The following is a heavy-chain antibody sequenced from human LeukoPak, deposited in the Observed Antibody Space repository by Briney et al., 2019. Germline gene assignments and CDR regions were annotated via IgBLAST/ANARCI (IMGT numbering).Heavy chain of an antibody. J-gene: IGHJ4*02. V-gene: IGHV3-30*04. D-gene: IGHD5-18*01. CDR3: ARALHPIQLSEYYFDY. Sequence: GGSLRLSCAASGFTFSTYAMNWVRQAPGKGLEWVAVISDDGRHNYYADSVKGRFTISRDNSKSTLYLQMNSLRAEDTAVYYCARALHPIQLSEYYFDYWGQGTLVTVSS. CDR2: ISDDGRHN. CDR1: GFTFSTYA.